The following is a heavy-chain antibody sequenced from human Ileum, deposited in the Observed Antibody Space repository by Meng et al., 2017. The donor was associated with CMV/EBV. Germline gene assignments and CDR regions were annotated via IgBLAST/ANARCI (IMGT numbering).Heavy chain of an antibody. CDR3: ARFYDFWNGYDYLGMDV. V-gene: IGHV1-8*01. CDR1: FNKDN. D-gene: IGHD3-3*01. Sequence: FNKDNICWVRQATGQGLEWMGWMSPNSGNTGFAQKFQGRVTMTRNASMSTAYMEVRNLKSEDTAVYYCARFYDFWNGYDYLGMDVWGQGTMVTVSS. J-gene: IGHJ6*02. CDR2: MSPNSGNT.